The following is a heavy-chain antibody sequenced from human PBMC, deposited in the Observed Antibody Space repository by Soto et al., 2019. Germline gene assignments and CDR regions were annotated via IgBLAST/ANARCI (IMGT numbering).Heavy chain of an antibody. D-gene: IGHD6-13*01. CDR3: ARYRTAATGIGWFDP. CDR1: GGSISSGGYY. V-gene: IGHV4-31*03. Sequence: TSETLSLTCTVSGGSISSGGYYWNWIRQYPGKGLEWIAYIYYSGSTYYNPSLKSRVTISVDTSKNQFSLKLSSVTAADTAVYYCARYRTAATGIGWFDPWGQGTLVTVSS. CDR2: IYYSGST. J-gene: IGHJ5*02.